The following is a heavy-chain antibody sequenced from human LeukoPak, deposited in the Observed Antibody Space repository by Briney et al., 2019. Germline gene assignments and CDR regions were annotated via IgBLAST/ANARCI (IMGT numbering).Heavy chain of an antibody. V-gene: IGHV4-59*01. CDR3: VRAGRANWEVQVDY. CDR2: IYHSGNT. Sequence: PSETLSLTCTVAGGSISNYYWGWIRQPPGKGLEWVGYIYHSGNTNYNPSLKSRVTISVDTSKNQFSLRLSSVTAADTAVYYCVRAGRANWEVQVDYWGQGTLVTVSS. CDR1: GGSISNYY. D-gene: IGHD1-26*01. J-gene: IGHJ4*02.